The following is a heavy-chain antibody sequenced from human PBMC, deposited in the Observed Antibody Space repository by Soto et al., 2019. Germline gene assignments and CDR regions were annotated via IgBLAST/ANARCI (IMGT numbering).Heavy chain of an antibody. D-gene: IGHD3-16*01. J-gene: IGHJ5*02. Sequence: QVQLVESGGGVVQPGWSLRLSCVTSGFTFSDYAMHWVRQAPGKGLERVAVIRPDGSNRYYADSVKGRFTISRDISKNALYLQMSSLRADDTAVYFCARVGRPKHLLTGFDNWGQGTLVTVSS. CDR2: IRPDGSNR. V-gene: IGHV3-33*01. CDR3: ARVGRPKHLLTGFDN. CDR1: GFTFSDYA.